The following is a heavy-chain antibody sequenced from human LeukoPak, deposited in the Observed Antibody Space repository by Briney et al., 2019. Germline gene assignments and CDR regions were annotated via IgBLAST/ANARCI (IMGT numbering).Heavy chain of an antibody. D-gene: IGHD2-21*01. Sequence: GGSLRLSCEVSGINFRKYWMTWVRQAPGKGLEWVASISEDGSREWYVDSVKGRFTVSRDNAKIALYLQVNSLRVDDTAVYYCTRDYSNARDYWGQGTLVTVSS. CDR2: ISEDGSRE. CDR1: GINFRKYW. CDR3: TRDYSNARDY. J-gene: IGHJ4*02. V-gene: IGHV3-7*01.